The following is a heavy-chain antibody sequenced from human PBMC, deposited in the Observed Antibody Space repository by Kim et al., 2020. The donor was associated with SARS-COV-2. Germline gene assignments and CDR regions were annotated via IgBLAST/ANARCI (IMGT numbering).Heavy chain of an antibody. J-gene: IGHJ4*02. CDR2: ISYDGSNK. D-gene: IGHD6-13*01. CDR3: AKGDYSSSWYFDY. Sequence: GGSLRLSCEASGFTFSSYGMHWVRQAPGKGLEWVAVISYDGSNKYYADSVKGRFTISRDNSKNTLYLQMNSLRAEDTAVYYCAKGDYSSSWYFDYWGQGTLVTVSS. CDR1: GFTFSSYG. V-gene: IGHV3-30*18.